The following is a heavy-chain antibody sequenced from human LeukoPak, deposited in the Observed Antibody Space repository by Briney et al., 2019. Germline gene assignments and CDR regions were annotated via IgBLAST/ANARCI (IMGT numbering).Heavy chain of an antibody. V-gene: IGHV1-2*02. CDR3: ARDHHRQTPISFDP. J-gene: IGHJ5*02. CDR2: INPNNGGT. Sequence: ASVKVSCKASGYSFTGFYMHWVQQAPGQGLEWMGWINPNNGGTEYAHNFQGRVTMTRDTSVSTACMELSGLRFDDTAVYYCARDHHRQTPISFDPWGQGTLVTVSS. CDR1: GYSFTGFY.